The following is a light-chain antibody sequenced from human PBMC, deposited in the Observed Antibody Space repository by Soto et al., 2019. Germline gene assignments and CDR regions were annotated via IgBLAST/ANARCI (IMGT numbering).Light chain of an antibody. Sequence: VLTQSPATQSVSPGERATLSCRASQTINSNLAWYQQKPGQAPRLLFYAASSRAMGVPDRFTGSGSGTEFTLTISSLQSEDFGVYYCQQYNNWWTFGQGTKVDIK. CDR3: QQYNNWWT. V-gene: IGKV3D-15*01. CDR1: QTINSN. J-gene: IGKJ1*01. CDR2: AAS.